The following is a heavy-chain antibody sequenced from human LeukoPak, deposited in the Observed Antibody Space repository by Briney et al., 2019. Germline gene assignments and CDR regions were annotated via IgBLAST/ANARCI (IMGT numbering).Heavy chain of an antibody. V-gene: IGHV3-7*03. CDR3: ARDQYDTWSRRGNFDS. D-gene: IGHD3/OR15-3a*01. J-gene: IGHJ4*02. Sequence: GGSLRLSCAASGFTVRSNYMSWVRQAPGKGLEWVANIKLDGSEKNYVDSVKGRFTISRDNTKNSLYLQMNSLRAEDTAVFYCARDQYDTWSRRGNFDSWGQGTLVIVSS. CDR1: GFTVRSNY. CDR2: IKLDGSEK.